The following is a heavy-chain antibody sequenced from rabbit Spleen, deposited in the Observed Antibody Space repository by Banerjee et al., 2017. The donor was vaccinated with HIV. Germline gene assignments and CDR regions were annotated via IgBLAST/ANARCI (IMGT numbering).Heavy chain of an antibody. CDR3: ARDLTDVIGWNFGW. V-gene: IGHV1S45*01. CDR2: MDIGSSGFS. J-gene: IGHJ4*01. CDR1: GFSFSSDYD. D-gene: IGHD1-1*01. Sequence: QEQLEESGGGLVKPEGSLTLTCTASGFSFSSDYDICWVRQAPGKGLEWIACMDIGSSGFSYFASWAKGRFTFSKTSSTTVTLQMTSLTAADTATYFCARDLTDVIGWNFGWWGPGTLVTVS.